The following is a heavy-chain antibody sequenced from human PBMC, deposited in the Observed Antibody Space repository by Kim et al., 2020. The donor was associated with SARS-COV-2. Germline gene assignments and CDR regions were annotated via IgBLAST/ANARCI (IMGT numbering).Heavy chain of an antibody. Sequence: SVKGRFTISRDNAKKSLYLQMNSLRAEDTAVYYCARDSTVWDSYNYGMDVWGQGTTVTVSS. V-gene: IGHV3-11*06. D-gene: IGHD4-17*01. CDR3: ARDSTVWDSYNYGMDV. J-gene: IGHJ6*02.